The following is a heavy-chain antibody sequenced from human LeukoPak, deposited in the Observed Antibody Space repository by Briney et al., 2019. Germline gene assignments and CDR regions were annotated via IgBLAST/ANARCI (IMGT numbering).Heavy chain of an antibody. CDR2: LNTNGDYT. D-gene: IGHD3-3*01. J-gene: IGHJ3*02. V-gene: IGHV3-23*01. CDR1: GFSFTTYA. Sequence: GGSLRLSCAASGFSFTTYAMSWVRQAPGKGLEWVSTLNTNGDYTYYADSVKGRFPISRDNSKNTLFLQMSSLRAEDTAVYYCAKGGYYAAFDIWGQGTMVIVSS. CDR3: AKGGYYAAFDI.